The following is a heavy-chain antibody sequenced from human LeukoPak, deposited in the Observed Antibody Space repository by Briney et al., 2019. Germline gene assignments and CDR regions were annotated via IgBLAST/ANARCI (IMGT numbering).Heavy chain of an antibody. CDR1: GGTFSSYA. D-gene: IGHD3-10*01. J-gene: IGHJ4*02. V-gene: IGHV1-69*13. Sequence: GASVKVSCKASGGTFSSYAISWVRQAPGQGLEWMGWIIPIFGTANYAQKFQGRVTITADESTSTAYMELSSLRSEDTAVYYCARDHITMVRGVSWRGWGEYYFDYWGQGALVTVSS. CDR3: ARDHITMVRGVSWRGWGEYYFDY. CDR2: IIPIFGTA.